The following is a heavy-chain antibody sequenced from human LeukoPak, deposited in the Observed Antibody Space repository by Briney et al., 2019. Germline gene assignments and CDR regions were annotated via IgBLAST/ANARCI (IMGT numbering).Heavy chain of an antibody. CDR1: GGTFSSYA. CDR3: GYYYGSGSRYDYYYYYMDV. D-gene: IGHD3-10*01. J-gene: IGHJ6*03. Sequence: GASVKVSCKASGGTFSSYAISWVRQAPGQGLEWMGGIIPIFGTANYAQKFQGRVTITTDESTSTAYMELSSLRSEDTAVYYCGYYYGSGSRYDYYYYYMDVWGKGTTVTVSS. CDR2: IIPIFGTA. V-gene: IGHV1-69*05.